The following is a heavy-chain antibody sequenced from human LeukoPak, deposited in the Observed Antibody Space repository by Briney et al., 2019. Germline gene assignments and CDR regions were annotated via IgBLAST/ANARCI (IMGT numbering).Heavy chain of an antibody. V-gene: IGHV3-49*04. CDR1: GFTFGDYA. CDR3: TSVGAGAFDY. J-gene: IGHJ4*02. D-gene: IGHD1-26*01. CDR2: IRSKAYGCTT. Sequence: SLRLSCTASGFTFGDYAKSWVRQAPGKGMEWVGFIRSKAYGCTTEYAASVKGRFTISRDDSKSIAYLQMNSLKTEDTAVYYCTSVGAGAFDYWGQGTLVTVSS.